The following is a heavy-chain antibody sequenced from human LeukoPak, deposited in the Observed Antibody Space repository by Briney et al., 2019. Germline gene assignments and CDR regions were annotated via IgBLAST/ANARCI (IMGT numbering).Heavy chain of an antibody. D-gene: IGHD1-20*01. CDR1: GYTFTGYY. CDR2: INPNSGDT. V-gene: IGHV1-2*02. J-gene: IGHJ4*02. CDR3: GRDKLDNWNDQDGDY. Sequence: ASVKVSCKASGYTFTGYYMHWVRQAPGQGLEWMGWINPNSGDTNYAHKFQGRVTMTRDTSISTAYMELSSLRSEDTAVYYCGRDKLDNWNDQDGDYWGQGTLVTVSS.